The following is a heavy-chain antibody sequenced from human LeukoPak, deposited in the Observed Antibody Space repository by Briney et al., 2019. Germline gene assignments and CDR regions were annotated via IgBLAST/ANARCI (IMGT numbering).Heavy chain of an antibody. J-gene: IGHJ6*02. CDR3: ARDRDGMDV. V-gene: IGHV3-48*02. CDR1: GFTFSSYS. CDR2: ISSSSTI. Sequence: PGGSLRLSCAASGFTFSSYSMNWVRQAPGKGLEWVSYISSSSTIYYADSVKGRFTISRDNAKNSLYLQMNSLRDEDTAVYYCARDRDGMDVWGQGTTVTDSS.